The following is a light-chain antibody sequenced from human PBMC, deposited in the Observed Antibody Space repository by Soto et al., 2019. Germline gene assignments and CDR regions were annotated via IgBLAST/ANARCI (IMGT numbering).Light chain of an antibody. CDR3: QQYGASPLT. V-gene: IGKV3-20*01. CDR1: QSVTGTY. CDR2: DTS. J-gene: IGKJ4*01. Sequence: EIVLTQSPGTQSLSPGERVTLSCRANQSVTGTYLAWYQQKPGQAPRLLIYDTSTRATGIPDRFSGSGSGTGFTLTLSRLEPQDFAVYYCQQYGASPLTFGGGTRVEIK.